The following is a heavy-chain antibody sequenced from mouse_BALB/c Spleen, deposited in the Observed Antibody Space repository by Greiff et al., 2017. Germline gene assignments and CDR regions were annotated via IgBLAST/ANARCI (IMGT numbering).Heavy chain of an antibody. CDR1: GYTFTSCY. Sequence: VQLQQPGAELVKPGASVKLSCKASGYTFTSCYMYWVKQRPGQGLEWIGGINPSNGGTNFNEKFKSKATLTVDKSSSTAYMQLSSLTSEDSAVYYCTRGGSSWFAYWGQGTLVTVSA. V-gene: IGHV1S81*02. CDR2: INPSNGGT. J-gene: IGHJ3*01. CDR3: TRGGSSWFAY.